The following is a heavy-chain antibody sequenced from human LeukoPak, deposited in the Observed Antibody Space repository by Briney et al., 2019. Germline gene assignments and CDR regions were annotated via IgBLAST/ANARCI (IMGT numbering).Heavy chain of an antibody. J-gene: IGHJ6*04. V-gene: IGHV4-59*01. CDR2: IYYSGST. Sequence: SETLSLTCTVSGGSISSFYWSWIRQPPGKGLEWIGYIYYSGSTKYNPSLKSRVTISVDTAKNQFSLKLSSVTAADTATYYCARAASSLRDYYRMDVWGKGTTVTVSS. D-gene: IGHD5/OR15-5a*01. CDR1: GGSISSFY. CDR3: ARAASSLRDYYRMDV.